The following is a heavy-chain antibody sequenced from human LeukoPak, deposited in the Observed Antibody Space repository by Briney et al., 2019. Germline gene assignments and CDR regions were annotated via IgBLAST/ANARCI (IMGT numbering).Heavy chain of an antibody. D-gene: IGHD6-13*01. CDR3: VGTYYLDH. CDR2: ISSGGVST. CDR1: GFTFTSYA. Sequence: PGGSLGLSCAASGFTFTSYAMSWVRQAPGKGLEWVSTISSGGVSTYYADSVKGRFTISRDNSMDTLYLQMNSLRAEDSAIYYCVGTYYLDHWGQGTLVTVSS. J-gene: IGHJ4*02. V-gene: IGHV3-23*01.